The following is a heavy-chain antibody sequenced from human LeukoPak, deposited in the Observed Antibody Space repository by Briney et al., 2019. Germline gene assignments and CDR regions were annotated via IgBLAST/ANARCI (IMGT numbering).Heavy chain of an antibody. J-gene: IGHJ5*02. V-gene: IGHV4-59*01. CDR3: ARGAGYSSPNWFDP. CDR1: GGSFSGYY. D-gene: IGHD6-13*01. Sequence: SETLSLTCAVYGGSFSGYYWSWIRQPPGKGLEWIGYIYYSGSTNYNPSLKSRVTISVDTSKNQFSLKLSSVTAADTAVYYCARGAGYSSPNWFDPWGQGTLVTVSS. CDR2: IYYSGST.